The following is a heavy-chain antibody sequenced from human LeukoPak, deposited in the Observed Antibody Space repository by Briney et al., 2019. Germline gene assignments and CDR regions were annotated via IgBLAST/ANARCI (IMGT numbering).Heavy chain of an antibody. CDR3: ARSFYSSGWYSPEGY. D-gene: IGHD6-19*01. CDR1: GFTFSRYS. J-gene: IGHJ4*02. CDR2: ISSSSSYI. V-gene: IGHV3-21*01. Sequence: GGSLRLSCAASGFTFSRYSMNWVRQAPGKGLEWVSSISSSSSYIYYADSVKGRFTISRDNANNSLYLQMNSLRAEDTAVYYCARSFYSSGWYSPEGYWGQGTLVTVSS.